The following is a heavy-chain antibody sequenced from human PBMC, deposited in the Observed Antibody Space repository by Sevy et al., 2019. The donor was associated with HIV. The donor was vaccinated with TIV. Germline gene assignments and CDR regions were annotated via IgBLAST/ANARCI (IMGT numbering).Heavy chain of an antibody. Sequence: GGSLRLSCAASGFTFSSYSMNWVRQAPGKGLEWVSSISSSSSYIYYADSVKGRFTISRDNAKNSLYLQMNSLRAEDMAVYYCARDNYYGSGSYSHWGQGTLVTVSS. D-gene: IGHD3-10*01. CDR1: GFTFSSYS. CDR2: ISSSSSYI. V-gene: IGHV3-21*01. CDR3: ARDNYYGSGSYSH. J-gene: IGHJ4*02.